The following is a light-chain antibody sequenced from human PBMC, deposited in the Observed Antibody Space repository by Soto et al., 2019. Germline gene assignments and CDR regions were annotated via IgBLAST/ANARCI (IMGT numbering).Light chain of an antibody. V-gene: IGKV3-20*01. J-gene: IGKJ4*01. Sequence: EIVLTQSPGTLSLSPGERATLSCRASQSVSSSYFAWYQLKPGQAPRLLFYGASSRATGIPDRFTGSESGTDFTRTIIRLEPEDFAVYYCHQDGSSPLTFGGGTKVEI. CDR2: GAS. CDR1: QSVSSSY. CDR3: HQDGSSPLT.